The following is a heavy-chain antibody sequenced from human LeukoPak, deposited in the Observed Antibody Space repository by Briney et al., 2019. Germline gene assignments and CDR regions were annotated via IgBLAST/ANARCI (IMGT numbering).Heavy chain of an antibody. CDR1: GFTFSSYS. J-gene: IGHJ4*02. Sequence: GGSLRLSCAASGFTFSSYSMNWVRQAPGKGLEWVANIKQDGSEKYYVDSVKGRFTISRDNAKNSLYLQMNSLRAEDTAVYYCARDPTVSDYWGQGTLVTVSS. CDR2: IKQDGSEK. CDR3: ARDPTVSDY. D-gene: IGHD1-14*01. V-gene: IGHV3-7*01.